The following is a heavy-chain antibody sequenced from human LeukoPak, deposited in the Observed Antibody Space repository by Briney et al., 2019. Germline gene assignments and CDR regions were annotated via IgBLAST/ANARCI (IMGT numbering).Heavy chain of an antibody. CDR2: ISAYNGNT. Sequence: GASVKVSCKASGYTFTSYGISWVRQAPGQGLEWMRWISAYNGNTNYAQKLQGRVTMTTDTSTSTAYMELRSLRSDDTAVYYCARVGKADILTGHYIDYWGQGTLVTVSS. J-gene: IGHJ4*02. D-gene: IGHD3-9*01. V-gene: IGHV1-18*01. CDR1: GYTFTSYG. CDR3: ARVGKADILTGHYIDY.